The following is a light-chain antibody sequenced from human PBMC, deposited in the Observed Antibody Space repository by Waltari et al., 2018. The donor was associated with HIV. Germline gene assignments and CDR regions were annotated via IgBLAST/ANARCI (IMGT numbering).Light chain of an antibody. V-gene: IGLV1-47*01. J-gene: IGLJ3*02. CDR2: MKQ. Sequence: QSVLTQPPSASGTPGQRVTISCSGSSSNIGSNFVYWYQQLPGTAPKLLIYMKQQRPSGVPDRFSGSQSGTSASLAISGLRSEDEADYYCAAWDDSLSGQWVFGGGTKLTVL. CDR3: AAWDDSLSGQWV. CDR1: SSNIGSNF.